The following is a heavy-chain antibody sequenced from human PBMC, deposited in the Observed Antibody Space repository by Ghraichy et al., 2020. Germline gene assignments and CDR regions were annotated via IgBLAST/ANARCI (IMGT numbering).Heavy chain of an antibody. V-gene: IGHV3-30*18. J-gene: IGHJ6*02. D-gene: IGHD3-16*01. CDR2: ISYDGSNK. Sequence: GGSLRLSCVASGFAFNTYGMHWVRRAPGKGLEWVSVISYDGSNKYYADSVKGRFTISRDNSENTLYLQMNSLESEDTAVYFCAKQGGAYYHYYGVDVWGQGTTVTVSS. CDR1: GFAFNTYG. CDR3: AKQGGAYYHYYGVDV.